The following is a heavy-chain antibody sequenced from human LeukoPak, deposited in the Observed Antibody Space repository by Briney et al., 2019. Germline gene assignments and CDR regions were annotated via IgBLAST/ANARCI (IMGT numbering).Heavy chain of an antibody. D-gene: IGHD2-2*01. CDR2: ISSSSSYI. CDR3: ARGKIVVVPAAISGRMDV. CDR1: GFTFSSYS. J-gene: IGHJ6*02. Sequence: PGGSLRLSCAASGFTFSSYSMNWVRQAPGKGLEWVSSISSSSSYIYYADSVKGRFTISRDNAKNSLYLQMNSLRAEDTAVYYCARGKIVVVPAAISGRMDVWGQGTTVTVSS. V-gene: IGHV3-21*01.